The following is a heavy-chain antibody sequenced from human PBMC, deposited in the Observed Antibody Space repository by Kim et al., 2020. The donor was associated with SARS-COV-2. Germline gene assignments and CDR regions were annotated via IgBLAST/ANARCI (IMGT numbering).Heavy chain of an antibody. J-gene: IGHJ4*02. CDR2: ISSKSNSI. CDR1: GFTFSTYT. D-gene: IGHD3-10*01. Sequence: GGSLRLSCEGSGFTFSTYTMNWVRQAPGKGLEWVSSISSKSNSIYYADSVQGRFTTSRDNARNSVYLHMDSLRADDTAMYYCARGSPGIPQMGGPGTLVTVSS. CDR3: ARGSPGIPQM. V-gene: IGHV3-21*04.